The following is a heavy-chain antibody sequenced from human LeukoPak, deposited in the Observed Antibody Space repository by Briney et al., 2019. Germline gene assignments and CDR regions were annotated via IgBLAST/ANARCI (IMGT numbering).Heavy chain of an antibody. V-gene: IGHV4-30-4*01. CDR3: ASSSGPSFFDY. Sequence: PSQTLSLTCTVSGGSISSGDYYWSWIRQPPGRGLEWIGYIYYSGSTYYNPSLKSRVTISVDTSKNQFSLKLSSVTAADTAVYCCASSSGPSFFDYWGQGTLVTVSS. J-gene: IGHJ4*02. CDR2: IYYSGST. D-gene: IGHD3-22*01. CDR1: GGSISSGDYY.